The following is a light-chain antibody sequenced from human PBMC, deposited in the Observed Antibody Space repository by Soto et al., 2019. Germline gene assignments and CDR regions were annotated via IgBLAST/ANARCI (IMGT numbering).Light chain of an antibody. Sequence: QSVLTQPPSVSEAPRQRVTISCSGSSSNIGNNAVNWYQQLPGKAPKLLIYYDDLLPSGVSDRFSGSKSGTSASLAISGLQSEDEADYYCAAWDDSQNAWVFGGGTKLTVL. V-gene: IGLV1-36*01. J-gene: IGLJ3*02. CDR1: SSNIGNNA. CDR2: YDD. CDR3: AAWDDSQNAWV.